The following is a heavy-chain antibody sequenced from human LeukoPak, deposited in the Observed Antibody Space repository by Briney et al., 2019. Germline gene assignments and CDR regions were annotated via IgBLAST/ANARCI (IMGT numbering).Heavy chain of an antibody. J-gene: IGHJ4*02. CDR2: INHSGST. CDR1: GGSFSGYY. CDR3: ARARRRDGYNARYFDY. V-gene: IGHV4-34*01. Sequence: SETLSLTCAVYGGSFSGYYWSWIRQPPGKGLEWIGEINHSGSTNYNPSLKSRVTISVDTSKNQFSLKLSSVTAADTAVYYCARARRRDGYNARYFDYWGQGTLVTVSS. D-gene: IGHD5-24*01.